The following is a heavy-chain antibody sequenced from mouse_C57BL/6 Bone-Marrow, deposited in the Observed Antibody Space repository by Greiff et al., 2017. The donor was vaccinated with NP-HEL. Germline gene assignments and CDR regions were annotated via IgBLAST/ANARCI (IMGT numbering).Heavy chain of an antibody. Sequence: QVQLQQPGAELVKPGASVKMSCKASGYTFTSYWITWVKQRPGQGLEWIGDIYPGSGSTNYNEKFKSKATLTVDTSSSTAYMQLSSLTSEDSAVYYCAREGLLLRDLHWYFDVGGTGTTVTVTS. J-gene: IGHJ1*03. V-gene: IGHV1-55*01. D-gene: IGHD1-1*01. CDR3: AREGLLLRDLHWYFDV. CDR2: IYPGSGST. CDR1: GYTFTSYW.